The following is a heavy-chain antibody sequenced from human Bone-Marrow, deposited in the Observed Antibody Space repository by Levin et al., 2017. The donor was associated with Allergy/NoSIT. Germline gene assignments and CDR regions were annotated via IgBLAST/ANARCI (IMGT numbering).Heavy chain of an antibody. CDR3: ARGLFVEWSQGYYGMDV. CDR2: ISYDGSNK. Sequence: GGSLRLSCAASGFTFSDHALHWVRQAPGKGLEWVSVISYDGSNKYYADSVMGRFTISRDTSKNTLYLQMNSLRLEDTAVYYCARGLFVEWSQGYYGMDVWGQGTTVTVSS. D-gene: IGHD3-3*01. CDR1: GFTFSDHA. J-gene: IGHJ6*02. V-gene: IGHV3-30*04.